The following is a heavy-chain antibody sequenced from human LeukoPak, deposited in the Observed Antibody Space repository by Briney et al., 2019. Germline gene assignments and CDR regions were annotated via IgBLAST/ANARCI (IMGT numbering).Heavy chain of an antibody. J-gene: IGHJ4*02. Sequence: PSETLSLTCTVSGGSISSSSYYWGWIRQPPGKGLEWIGSIYYSGSTYYNPSLKSRVTISVDTSKNQFSLKLSSVTAADTAVYYCARAGGYCGRISCPYYFDYWGQGSLVAVSS. V-gene: IGHV4-39*07. D-gene: IGHD2-15*01. CDR1: GGSISSSSYY. CDR3: ARAGGYCGRISCPYYFDY. CDR2: IYYSGST.